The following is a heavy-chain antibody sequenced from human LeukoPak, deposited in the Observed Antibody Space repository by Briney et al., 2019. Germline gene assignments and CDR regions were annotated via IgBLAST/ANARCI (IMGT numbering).Heavy chain of an antibody. D-gene: IGHD2-15*01. Sequence: ASVKVSCKASGYIFTDYAIHWLRQAPGQRPEWMGCVNAGNGKTKYSQKFQGRITLIRDTSAATAYMELSSLRHDDLAVYYCARGRGTSGSNRDFYYYYYMDVWGKGTTVTVSS. CDR3: ARGRGTSGSNRDFYYYYYMDV. CDR2: VNAGNGKT. V-gene: IGHV1-3*01. CDR1: GYIFTDYA. J-gene: IGHJ6*03.